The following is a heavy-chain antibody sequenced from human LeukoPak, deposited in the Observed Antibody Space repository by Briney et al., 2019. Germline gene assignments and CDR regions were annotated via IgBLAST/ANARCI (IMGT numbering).Heavy chain of an antibody. D-gene: IGHD4-11*01. CDR2: INHSGST. CDR1: GGSFSGYY. CDR3: ARRGDYSNLDY. Sequence: SETLSLTCAVYGGSFSGYYWSWIRQPPGKGLEWIGEINHSGSTNYNPSLKSRVTISVDTSKNQFSLKLSSVTAADTAVYYCARRGDYSNLDYWGQGTLVTVSS. J-gene: IGHJ4*02. V-gene: IGHV4-34*01.